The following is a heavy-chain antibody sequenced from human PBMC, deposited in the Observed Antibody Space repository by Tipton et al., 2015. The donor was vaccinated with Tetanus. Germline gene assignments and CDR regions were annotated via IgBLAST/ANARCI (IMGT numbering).Heavy chain of an antibody. CDR1: GDSIRSYAYY. J-gene: IGHJ2*01. V-gene: IGHV4-39*01. Sequence: GLVKPSETLSLICNVSGDSIRSYAYYWAWIRQPPGRGLEWIASVFSTGSAHYNPSLKSRVIISGDTSKNQFSLKLNSVTAGDAAIYYCARHNRLSKWVVHWYFDVWGRGTPVTVSS. CDR2: VFSTGSA. CDR3: ARHNRLSKWVVHWYFDV. D-gene: IGHD6-19*01.